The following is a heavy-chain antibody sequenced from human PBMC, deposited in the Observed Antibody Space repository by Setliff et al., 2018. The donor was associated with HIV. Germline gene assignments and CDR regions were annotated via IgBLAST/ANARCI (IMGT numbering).Heavy chain of an antibody. J-gene: IGHJ3*02. Sequence: SVKVSCKASGGTFSSYDISWVRQAPGQGLEWMGRIIPVFGETNYAQKFQGRVTITADEFASTAYMELSSLRSEDTAVYYCARGGRVVPAATGSNAYDIWGQGTKVTVSS. V-gene: IGHV1-69*13. CDR2: IIPVFGET. CDR1: GGTFSSYD. D-gene: IGHD2-2*01. CDR3: ARGGRVVPAATGSNAYDI.